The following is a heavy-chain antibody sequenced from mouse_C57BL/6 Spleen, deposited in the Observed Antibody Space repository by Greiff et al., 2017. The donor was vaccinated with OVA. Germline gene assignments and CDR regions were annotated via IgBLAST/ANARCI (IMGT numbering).Heavy chain of an antibody. Sequence: EVQLQQSGAELVKPGASVKLSCTASGFNIKDYYMHWVKQRTEQGLEWIGRIAPEDGETKYAPNFQGKATITADTSSNTAYLQLSSLTSEDTAVYYCAREATVVARGFAYWGQGTLVTVSA. J-gene: IGHJ3*01. CDR2: IAPEDGET. D-gene: IGHD1-1*01. CDR1: GFNIKDYY. V-gene: IGHV14-2*01. CDR3: AREATVVARGFAY.